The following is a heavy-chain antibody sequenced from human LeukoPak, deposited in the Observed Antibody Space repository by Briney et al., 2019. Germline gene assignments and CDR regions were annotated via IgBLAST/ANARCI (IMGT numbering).Heavy chain of an antibody. J-gene: IGHJ4*02. V-gene: IGHV3-23*01. CDR3: AKDRGIAARGGFFDY. Sequence: GGSLRLSCAASGFTFSSFAMSWVRQVQGKGLEWVSAISGSGGSTYYADSVKGRFTISRDNSKNTLYLQMNSLRAEDTAVYYCAKDRGIAARGGFFDYWGQGTLVTVSS. D-gene: IGHD6-6*01. CDR2: ISGSGGST. CDR1: GFTFSSFA.